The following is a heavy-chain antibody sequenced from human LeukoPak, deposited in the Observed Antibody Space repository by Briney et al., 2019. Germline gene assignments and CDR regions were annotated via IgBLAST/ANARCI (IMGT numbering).Heavy chain of an antibody. CDR3: ARERIATASAGDY. V-gene: IGHV3-7*01. J-gene: IGHJ4*02. Sequence: KAGGSLRLSCAASGFTFSNYWMRWVRQAPGKGLEWVANIKEDGSAEHYVDSVKGRFTISRDNAKNSLYLQMNSLRVEDTAVYYCARERIATASAGDYWGQGTLVTVSS. CDR1: GFTFSNYW. CDR2: IKEDGSAE. D-gene: IGHD6-13*01.